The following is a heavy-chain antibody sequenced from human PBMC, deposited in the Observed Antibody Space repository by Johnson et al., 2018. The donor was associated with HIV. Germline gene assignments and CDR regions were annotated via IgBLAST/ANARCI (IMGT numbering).Heavy chain of an antibody. CDR3: AGGVAVAFDI. V-gene: IGHV3-23*04. J-gene: IGHJ3*02. D-gene: IGHD6-19*01. CDR2: IRGRGGST. CDR1: GFTFDDYG. Sequence: VQLVESGGGVVRPGGSLRLSCAASGFTFDDYGMSWVRQAPGKGLEWVSAIRGRGGSTFYAHSVKGRFTISRDNSKNTLYVQMNSLRAEDTAVYYCAGGVAVAFDIWGPGTMVTVSS.